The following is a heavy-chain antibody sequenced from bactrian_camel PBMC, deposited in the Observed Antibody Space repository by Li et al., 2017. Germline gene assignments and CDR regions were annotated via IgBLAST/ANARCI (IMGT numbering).Heavy chain of an antibody. CDR2: INSGGGST. Sequence: VQLVESGGGLVQPGGSLRLSCAASGFTFSNYDMSWVRQTPGKGLEWVSLINSGGGSTYYADSVKGRFTISRDNAKNTLYLQLNDLKTEDTAMYYCTNEVEVHNEYEHNDWGQGTQVTVS. CDR1: GFTFSNYD. CDR3: TNEVEVHNEYEHND. V-gene: IGHV3S40*01. D-gene: IGHD4*01. J-gene: IGHJ4*01.